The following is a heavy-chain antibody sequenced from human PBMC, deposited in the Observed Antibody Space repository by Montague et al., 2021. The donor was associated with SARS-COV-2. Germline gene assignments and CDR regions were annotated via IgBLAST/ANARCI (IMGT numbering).Heavy chain of an antibody. CDR3: GGLGYSSSTVDS. J-gene: IGHJ5*01. CDR1: GDSLSFYF. Sequence: SETLSLTCTVSGDSLSFYFWTWIRQPPGRGLEWIGYIEYSGSTNYNPPPKSRLTMSLDMSSNQFSLELRSVTAADTAVYYCGGLGYSSSTVDSWGHGTLVSVSS. D-gene: IGHD5-12*01. V-gene: IGHV4-59*08. CDR2: IEYSGST.